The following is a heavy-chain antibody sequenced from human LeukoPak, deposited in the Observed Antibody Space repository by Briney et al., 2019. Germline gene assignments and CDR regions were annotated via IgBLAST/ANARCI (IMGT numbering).Heavy chain of an antibody. V-gene: IGHV3-23*01. J-gene: IGHJ4*02. CDR1: GFTFSSYA. CDR2: ISSSGGST. D-gene: IGHD3-22*01. CDR3: ARDLTYYYDSSGYYNYFDY. Sequence: PGGSLRLSCAASGFTFSSYAMSWVRQAPGKGLEWLSTISSSGGSTYYADSVKGRFTISRDNSKNTLYLQMNSLRAEDTAVYYCARDLTYYYDSSGYYNYFDYWGQGTLVTVSS.